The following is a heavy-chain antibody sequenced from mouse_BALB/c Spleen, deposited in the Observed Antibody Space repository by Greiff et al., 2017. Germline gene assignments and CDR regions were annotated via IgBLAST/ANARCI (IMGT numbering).Heavy chain of an antibody. J-gene: IGHJ2*01. D-gene: IGHD1-1*01. CDR2: IRNKANGYTT. CDR3: AREGSSYYFDY. CDR1: GFTFTDYY. Sequence: EVNVVESGGGLVQPGGSLRLSCATSGFTFTDYYMSWVRQPPGKALEWLGFIRNKANGYTTEYSASVKGRFTISRDNSQSILYLQMNTLRAEDSATYYCAREGSSYYFDYWGQGTTLTVSS. V-gene: IGHV7-3*02.